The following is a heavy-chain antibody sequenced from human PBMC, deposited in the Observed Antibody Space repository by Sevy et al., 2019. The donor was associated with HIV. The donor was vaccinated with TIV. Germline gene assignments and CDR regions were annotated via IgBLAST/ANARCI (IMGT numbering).Heavy chain of an antibody. CDR2: VNPSGGST. CDR3: ARGSGGRSGWFDP. Sequence: ASVKVSCKASGYTFTSYYMNWVRQAPGQGLEWMGIVNPSGGSTSYAQKFQGRVTMTRDTSTSTVYMELSRLRSEDTAVYYCARGSGGRSGWFDPWGQGTTVTVSS. CDR1: GYTFTSYY. D-gene: IGHD2-15*01. J-gene: IGHJ5*01. V-gene: IGHV1-46*01.